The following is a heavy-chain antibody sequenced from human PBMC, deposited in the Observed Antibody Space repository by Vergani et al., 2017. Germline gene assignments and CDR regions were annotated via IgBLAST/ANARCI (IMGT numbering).Heavy chain of an antibody. CDR1: GFSFGDYA. D-gene: IGHD3-9*01. J-gene: IGHJ6*03. CDR3: ARERPILTGYYVYYYYYMDV. Sequence: VQLVESGGGLVPPGRSLRLSCAASGFSFGDYAMTWIRQPPGKGLEWIGEINHSGSTNYNPSLKSRVTISVDTSKNQFSLKLSSVTAADTAVYYCARERPILTGYYVYYYYYMDVWGKGTTVTVSS. CDR2: INHSGST. V-gene: IGHV4-34*01.